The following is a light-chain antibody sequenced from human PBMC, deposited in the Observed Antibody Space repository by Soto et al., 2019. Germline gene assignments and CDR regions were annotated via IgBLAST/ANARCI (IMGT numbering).Light chain of an antibody. V-gene: IGLV1-40*01. J-gene: IGLJ1*01. Sequence: QSVLTQPPSVSGAPGQRVTISCTGNSSNIAAGYDVHWYQQLPGTAPKLLIYANNNRPSGVPDRFSGSKSGTSASLAITGLXAEDEAHYYCQSFDSSLSAYVFGVGTKVTLL. CDR3: QSFDSSLSAYV. CDR2: ANN. CDR1: SSNIAAGYD.